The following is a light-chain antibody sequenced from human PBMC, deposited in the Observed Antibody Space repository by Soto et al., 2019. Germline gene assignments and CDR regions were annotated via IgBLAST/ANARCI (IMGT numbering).Light chain of an antibody. Sequence: QSVLTQPPSASGTPGQSVIISCSGSSSNLGNNLVYWYQQVPGMAPKLLIYANSQRPSGVPDRFSGSKSGTSASLAISGLRSEDEADYYCVAWDDSLRCAIFGGGTQLTVL. J-gene: IGLJ7*01. CDR1: SSNLGNNL. CDR2: ANS. CDR3: VAWDDSLRCAI. V-gene: IGLV1-47*01.